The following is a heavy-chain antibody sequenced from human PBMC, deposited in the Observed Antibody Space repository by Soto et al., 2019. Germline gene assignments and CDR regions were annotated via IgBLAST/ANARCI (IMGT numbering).Heavy chain of an antibody. CDR2: IYYSGSI. CDR1: GGSISSDY. D-gene: IGHD3-16*01. Sequence: QVQLQESGPGLVKPSETLSLTCTVSGGSISSDYWSWIRRPPGKGLEWIGYIYYSGSINYNPSLESRVAISVDTSKNHSPRKLAVVTAADTPVYYGERHWDGGSLGYWGQGPLVTVSS. V-gene: IGHV4-59*08. J-gene: IGHJ4*02. CDR3: ERHWDGGSLGY.